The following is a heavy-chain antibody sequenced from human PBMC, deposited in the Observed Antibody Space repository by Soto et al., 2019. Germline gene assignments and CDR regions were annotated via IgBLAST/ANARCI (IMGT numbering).Heavy chain of an antibody. J-gene: IGHJ6*02. CDR1: GFIFDHYA. Sequence: EVQLVESGGGLVQPGRSLRLSCAASGFIFDHYAMHWVRQAPGKGLEWVSGISWNSGSIGYADSVKGRFTISRDNAKNSLYLQMNSLRTEDTALYYCAKDIQRFDYFYGMDVWGQGTTVTVSS. D-gene: IGHD1-1*01. CDR2: ISWNSGSI. CDR3: AKDIQRFDYFYGMDV. V-gene: IGHV3-9*01.